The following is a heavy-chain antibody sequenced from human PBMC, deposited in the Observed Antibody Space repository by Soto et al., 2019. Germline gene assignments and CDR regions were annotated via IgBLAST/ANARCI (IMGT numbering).Heavy chain of an antibody. J-gene: IGHJ3*02. CDR3: ARQKLWMATINNDAFDI. CDR1: GYTFSTYW. CDR2: IYPGDSDT. D-gene: IGHD2-21*01. Sequence: GESLKISCKASGYTFSTYWIGWVRQMPGRGLEWMGFIYPGDSDTSYSPSFQGQVTISADKPTSTVYLQWSSLKASDTAMYYCARQKLWMATINNDAFDIWGQGTMVTVSS. V-gene: IGHV5-51*01.